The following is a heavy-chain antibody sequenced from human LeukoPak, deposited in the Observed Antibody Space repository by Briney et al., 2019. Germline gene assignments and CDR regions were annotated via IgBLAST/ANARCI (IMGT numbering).Heavy chain of an antibody. J-gene: IGHJ4*02. CDR1: GFTFSSYW. Sequence: PGGSLRVSCATSGFTFSSYWMSWVRQPTRKGLEWVGRIKSKPSGGTTEYAAPVKGRFTISRDDSKDTVYLQMNSLKTEDTAVYYCITELGYSYVYWGQGTLVTVSS. CDR2: IKSKPSGGTT. D-gene: IGHD5-18*01. CDR3: ITELGYSYVY. V-gene: IGHV3-15*01.